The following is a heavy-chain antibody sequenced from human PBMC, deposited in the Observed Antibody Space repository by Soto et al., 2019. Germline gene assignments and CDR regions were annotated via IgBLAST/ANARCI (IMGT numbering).Heavy chain of an antibody. CDR1: GFTFRSYG. D-gene: IGHD2-2*01. CDR2: IWYDGSNK. V-gene: IGHV3-33*01. Sequence: GGSLRLSCAASGFTFRSYGMHWVRRAPGKGLEWVAIIWYDGSNKFYADSVKGRFTISRDNSKNTLYLQMNSLRAEDTAVYYCTSQRGAYCSSTTCYGPTEYWGQGTLVTVSS. J-gene: IGHJ4*02. CDR3: TSQRGAYCSSTTCYGPTEY.